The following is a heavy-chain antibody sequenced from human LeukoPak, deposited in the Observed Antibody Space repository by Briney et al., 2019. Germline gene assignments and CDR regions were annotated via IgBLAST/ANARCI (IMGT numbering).Heavy chain of an antibody. CDR1: GGSISSYY. CDR2: IYTSGST. J-gene: IGHJ5*02. CDR3: ARDPRYSSSSSGNWFDP. V-gene: IGHV4-4*07. D-gene: IGHD6-6*01. Sequence: SETLSLTCTVSGGSISSYYWSWIRQPAGKGLEWIGRIYTSGSTNYNPSLKSRVTMSVDTSKHQFSLKLSCVTAADTAVYYCARDPRYSSSSSGNWFDPWGQGTLVTVSS.